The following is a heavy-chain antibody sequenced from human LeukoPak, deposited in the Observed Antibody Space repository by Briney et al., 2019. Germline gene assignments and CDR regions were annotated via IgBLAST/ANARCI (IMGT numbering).Heavy chain of an antibody. CDR1: GASISSGRNY. Sequence: SETLSLTCSVSGASISSGRNYWGWIRQSPGKGLEWIASIYSSGNTQYNPSLQSRASVSVDTSKNQVSVRLSSLTAADTGVYYCARHLSGTAMAHYFDHWGQGTVVTVSS. J-gene: IGHJ4*02. CDR2: IYSSGNT. CDR3: ARHLSGTAMAHYFDH. D-gene: IGHD5-18*01. V-gene: IGHV4-39*01.